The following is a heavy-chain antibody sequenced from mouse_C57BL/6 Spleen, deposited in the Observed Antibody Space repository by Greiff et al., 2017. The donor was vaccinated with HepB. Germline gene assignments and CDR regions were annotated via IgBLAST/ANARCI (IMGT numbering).Heavy chain of an antibody. V-gene: IGHV5-4*01. CDR3: AREAYGNYGWFAY. J-gene: IGHJ3*01. CDR2: ISDGGSYT. CDR1: GFTFSSYA. Sequence: EVMLVESGGGLVKPGGSLKLSCAASGFTFSSYAMSWVRQTPEKRLEWVATISDGGSYTYYPDNVKGRFTISRDNAKNNLYLQMSHLKSEDTAMYYCAREAYGNYGWFAYWGQGTLVTVSA. D-gene: IGHD2-1*01.